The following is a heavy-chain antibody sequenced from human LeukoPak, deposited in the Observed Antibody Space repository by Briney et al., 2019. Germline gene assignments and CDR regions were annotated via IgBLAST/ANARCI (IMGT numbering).Heavy chain of an antibody. CDR1: GGSISSSSYS. Sequence: SETLSLTCTVSGGSISSSSYSWGWTRQPPGKGLEWIGSVYYSGSTYYNPSLKSRVTISVDTSKNQFSLNRISVTAADTAYYIDVWGKRTTVTGSS. J-gene: IGHJ6*03. CDR3: V. CDR2: VYYSGST. V-gene: IGHV4-39*07.